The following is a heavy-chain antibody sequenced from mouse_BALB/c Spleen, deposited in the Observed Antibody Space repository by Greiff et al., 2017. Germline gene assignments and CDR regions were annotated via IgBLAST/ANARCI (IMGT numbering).Heavy chain of an antibody. CDR1: GYSITSDYA. D-gene: IGHD4-1*01. V-gene: IGHV3-2*02. CDR2: ISYSGST. CDR3: ARLAGWDGFAY. J-gene: IGHJ3*01. Sequence: EVKVEESGPGLEKPSQSLSLTCTVTGYSITSDYAWNWIRQFPGNKLEWMGYISYSGSTSYNPSLKSRISITRDTSKNQFFLQLNSVTTEDTATYYCARLAGWDGFAYWGQGTLVTVSA.